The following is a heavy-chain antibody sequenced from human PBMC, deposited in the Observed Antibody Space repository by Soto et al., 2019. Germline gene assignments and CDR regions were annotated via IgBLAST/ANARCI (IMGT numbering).Heavy chain of an antibody. CDR3: ARVNVTLDL. D-gene: IGHD2-21*02. V-gene: IGHV4-39*01. Sequence: SETLSLTCTVSGGSITSSSYYWGWIRQPPGKGLEWIGSIYYSGSTYYSPSLTTRATISRDTSKNRVSLELRSVTAADKAVYYCARVNVTLDLWGLGTLVTVSS. CDR1: GGSITSSSYY. CDR2: IYYSGST. J-gene: IGHJ4*02.